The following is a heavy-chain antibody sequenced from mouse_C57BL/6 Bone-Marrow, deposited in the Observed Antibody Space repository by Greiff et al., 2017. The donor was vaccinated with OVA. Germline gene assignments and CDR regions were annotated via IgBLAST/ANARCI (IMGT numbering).Heavy chain of an antibody. J-gene: IGHJ4*01. V-gene: IGHV1-15*01. CDR3: AGGYDGCKRAMDY. Sequence: VQLQQSGAELVRPGASVTLSCKASGYTFTDYEMHWVKQTPVHGLEWIGAIDPETGGTAYNQKFKGKAILTADKSSSTAYMELRSLTSEDSAVYYCAGGYDGCKRAMDYWGQGTSVTVSS. D-gene: IGHD2-3*01. CDR1: GYTFTDYE. CDR2: IDPETGGT.